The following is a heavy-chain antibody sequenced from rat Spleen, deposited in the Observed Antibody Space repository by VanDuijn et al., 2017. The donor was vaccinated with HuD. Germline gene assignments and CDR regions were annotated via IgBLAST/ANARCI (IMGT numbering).Heavy chain of an antibody. CDR2: VWYDGDT. Sequence: QVQLKESGPGLVQPSETLSLTCTVSGFSLTSYSINWVRQPSGKGPEGMGKVWYDGDTAYNSVLKSRLSISRDTSKNQVFLKMNSLQADDTGTYYCARAGEFGVDRDWLPYWGQGTLVTVSS. CDR3: ARAGEFGVDRDWLPY. V-gene: IGHV2-34*01. CDR1: GFSLTSYS. J-gene: IGHJ3*01. D-gene: IGHD4-3*01.